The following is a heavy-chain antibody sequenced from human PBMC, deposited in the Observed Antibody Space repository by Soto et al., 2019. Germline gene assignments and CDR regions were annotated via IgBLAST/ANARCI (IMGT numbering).Heavy chain of an antibody. D-gene: IGHD3-10*01. CDR2: IYYSGST. CDR3: ARGPSDYGSGSYYFSLLPFDY. V-gene: IGHV4-61*01. J-gene: IGHJ4*02. CDR1: GGSVSSGSYY. Sequence: QVQLQESGPGLVKPSETLSLTCTVSGGSVSSGSYYWSWIRQPPGKGLEWIGYIYYSGSTNYNPSLTSRVTISVDTSKNQFSLKLSSVTAADTAVYYCARGPSDYGSGSYYFSLLPFDYWGQGTLVTVSS.